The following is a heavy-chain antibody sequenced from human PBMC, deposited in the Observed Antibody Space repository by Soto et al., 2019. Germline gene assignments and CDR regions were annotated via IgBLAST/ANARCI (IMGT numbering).Heavy chain of an antibody. D-gene: IGHD2-15*01. CDR3: ARDQSGRSPYYYYGMGV. J-gene: IGHJ6*02. CDR1: GVTFSSYA. Sequence: SVKGACKASGVTFSSYAISWVRQAPGQGLEWMGGIIPIFGTANYAQKFQGRVTITADESTSTAYMELSSLRSEDTAVYYCARDQSGRSPYYYYGMGVWGQGTTVTVSS. V-gene: IGHV1-69*13. CDR2: IIPIFGTA.